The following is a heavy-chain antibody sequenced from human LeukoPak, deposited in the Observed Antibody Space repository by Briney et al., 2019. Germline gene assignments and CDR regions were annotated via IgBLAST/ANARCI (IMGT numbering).Heavy chain of an antibody. J-gene: IGHJ4*02. CDR1: GDSISGYY. CDR2: VYHTGHT. V-gene: IGHV4-59*01. D-gene: IGHD3-16*01. Sequence: SETLPLTCTVSGDSISGYYWSWIRQPPGKGLEWIGYVYHTGHTHYSPSLKSRVTVSLDTSRNQVSLILSSVTAADTAVYYCARHRFGHLFDYWGQGTLVIVSS. CDR3: ARHRFGHLFDY.